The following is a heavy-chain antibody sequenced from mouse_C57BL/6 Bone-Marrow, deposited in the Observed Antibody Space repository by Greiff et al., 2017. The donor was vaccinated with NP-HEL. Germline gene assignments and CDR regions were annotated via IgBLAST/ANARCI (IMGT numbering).Heavy chain of an antibody. Sequence: EVNVVESGGGLVKPGGSLKLSCAASGFTFSSYAMSWVRQTPEKRLEWVATISDGGSYTYYPDNVKGRFTISRDNAKNNLYLQMSHLKSEDTAMYYCARGDYLYAMDYWGQGTSVTVSS. CDR1: GFTFSSYA. J-gene: IGHJ4*01. CDR2: ISDGGSYT. D-gene: IGHD5-5*01. CDR3: ARGDYLYAMDY. V-gene: IGHV5-4*03.